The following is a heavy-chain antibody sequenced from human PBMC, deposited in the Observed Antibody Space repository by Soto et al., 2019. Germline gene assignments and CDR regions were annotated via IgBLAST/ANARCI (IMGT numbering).Heavy chain of an antibody. CDR1: GGSISSYY. J-gene: IGHJ4*02. CDR2: IYYSGST. V-gene: IGHV4-59*08. CDR3: ARRWGRRFDY. Sequence: SETLSLTCTVSGGSISSYYWFWIRQPPGKGLEWIGYIYYSGSTNYNPSLKSRVTISVDTSKNQFSLKLSSVTAADTAVYYCARRWGRRFDYWGQGTLVTVS. D-gene: IGHD2-15*01.